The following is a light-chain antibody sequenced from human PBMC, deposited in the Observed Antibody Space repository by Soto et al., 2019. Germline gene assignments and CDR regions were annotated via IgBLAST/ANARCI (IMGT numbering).Light chain of an antibody. V-gene: IGKV3-20*01. CDR2: GAS. Sequence: IVLTQSPGTLSLSPGERATLSCRASQSVSSSYLAWYQQNPGQAPRLLIYGASSRATGIPDRFSGSGSGTDFDLTISILEPEDCAVYYCPQYSSSPRLYTFGQGTQLEI. CDR1: QSVSSSY. J-gene: IGKJ2*01. CDR3: PQYSSSPRLYT.